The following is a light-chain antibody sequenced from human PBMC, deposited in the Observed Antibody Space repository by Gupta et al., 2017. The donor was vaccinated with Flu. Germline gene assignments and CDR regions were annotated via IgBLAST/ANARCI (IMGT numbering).Light chain of an antibody. CDR1: QSVSSSY. CDR3: QQYGSSRT. J-gene: IGKJ1*01. V-gene: IGKV3-20*01. Sequence: EIVLTQSPGILSLSPGERATLSCRASQSVSSSYLAWYQQKPGQAPRLLIYGASSRATGIPDRFSGSGSGTDFTLTISRLEPEDFAVYDCQQYGSSRTFGQGTKVEIK. CDR2: GAS.